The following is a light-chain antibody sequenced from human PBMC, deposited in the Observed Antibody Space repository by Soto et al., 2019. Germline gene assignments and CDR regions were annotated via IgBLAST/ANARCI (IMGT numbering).Light chain of an antibody. CDR3: QQYSASPRT. V-gene: IGKV3-20*01. CDR1: RTVDGNY. J-gene: IGKJ3*01. Sequence: PGERAPLSCRASRTVDGNYLAWYHQKPGQPPRLLIHSASTRAPGIPDRFSASGAGTDFTLTISRLEPEDSAVYYCQQYSASPRTFGPGTKVDIK. CDR2: SAS.